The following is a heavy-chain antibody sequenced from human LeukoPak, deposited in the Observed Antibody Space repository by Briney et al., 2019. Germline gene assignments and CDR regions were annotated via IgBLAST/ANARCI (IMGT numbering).Heavy chain of an antibody. CDR3: ARSDCGGDCYSAFDI. V-gene: IGHV3-48*02. Sequence: GGSLRLSCAASGFTFSSYSMNWVRQAPGKGLEWVSYISSSSSTIYYADSVKGRFTISRDNAKNSLYLRMNSLRDEDTAVYYCARSDCGGDCYSAFDIWGQGTMVTVSS. CDR1: GFTFSSYS. D-gene: IGHD2-21*02. J-gene: IGHJ3*02. CDR2: ISSSSSTI.